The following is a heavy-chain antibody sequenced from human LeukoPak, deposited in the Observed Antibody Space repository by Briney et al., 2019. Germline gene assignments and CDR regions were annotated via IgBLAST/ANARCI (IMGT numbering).Heavy chain of an antibody. D-gene: IGHD1/OR15-1a*01. V-gene: IGHV4-59*01. Sequence: PSETLSLTCTVSGGSIGSYYWNWIRQPPGKGLEWIGYIYFSGSANYNPSLRSRVTISLDTSKNQFSLKMRSVTAADTAVYYCARGTMEQKWGRGTLVTVSS. CDR1: GGSIGSYY. CDR3: ARGTMEQK. J-gene: IGHJ4*02. CDR2: IYFSGSA.